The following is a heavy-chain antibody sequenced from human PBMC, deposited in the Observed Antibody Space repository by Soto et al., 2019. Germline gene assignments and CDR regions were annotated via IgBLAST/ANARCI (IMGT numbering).Heavy chain of an antibody. CDR1: GFTFSSYA. J-gene: IGHJ6*02. CDR3: VSGVAGSSWHYYYYGIDV. CDR2: ISSNGGST. V-gene: IGHV3-64D*06. Sequence: PGGSLRLSCSASGFTFSSYAMHWVRQAPGKGLEYVSAISSNGGSTYYADSVKGRFTISRDNSKNTLYHQMSSLRAEDTAVYYCVSGVAGSSWHYYYYGIDVWGQGTTVTVSS. D-gene: IGHD6-6*01.